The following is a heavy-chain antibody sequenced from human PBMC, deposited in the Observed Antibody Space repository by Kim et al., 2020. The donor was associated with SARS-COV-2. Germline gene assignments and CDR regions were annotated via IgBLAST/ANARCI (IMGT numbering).Heavy chain of an antibody. CDR1: GGSISSGGYY. D-gene: IGHD2-15*01. CDR2: IYYSGST. V-gene: IGHV4-31*03. Sequence: SETLSLTCTVSGGSISSGGYYWSWIRQHPGKGLEWIGYIYYSGSTYYNPSLKSRVTISVDTSKNQFSLKLSSVTAADTAVYYCGGFGTATDDWYFDLWGRGTLVTVSS. J-gene: IGHJ2*01. CDR3: GGFGTATDDWYFDL.